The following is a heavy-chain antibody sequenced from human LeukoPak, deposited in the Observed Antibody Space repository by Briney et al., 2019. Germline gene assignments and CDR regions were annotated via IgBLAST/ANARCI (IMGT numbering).Heavy chain of an antibody. D-gene: IGHD6-19*01. V-gene: IGHV3-11*01. CDR2: ISTSGSTI. Sequence: GGSLRLSCAASGLTFSNAWMSWVRQAPGKGLEWVSYISTSGSTIYYADSVKGRFTISRDNAKNSLYLQMNSLRAEDTAVYYCARGYSSGWPHYFDYWGQGTLVTVSS. CDR1: GLTFSNAW. CDR3: ARGYSSGWPHYFDY. J-gene: IGHJ4*02.